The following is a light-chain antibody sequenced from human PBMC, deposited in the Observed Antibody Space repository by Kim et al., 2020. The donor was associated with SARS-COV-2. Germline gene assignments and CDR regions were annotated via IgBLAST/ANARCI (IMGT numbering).Light chain of an antibody. CDR1: SLRNYY. J-gene: IGLJ2*01. V-gene: IGLV3-19*01. CDR3: NSRDSTANQLV. CDR2: GKN. Sequence: SSELTQDPAVSVALGQTVRITCQGDSLRNYYASWYQQKAGQAPVVVIYGKNNRPSGIPDRFSGSSSGNTASLTITGAQAEDEADYYCNSRDSTANQLVFGGGTKVTVL.